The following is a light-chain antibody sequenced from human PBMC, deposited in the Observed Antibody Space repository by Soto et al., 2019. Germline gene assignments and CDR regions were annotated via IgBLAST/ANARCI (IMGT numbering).Light chain of an antibody. V-gene: IGKV3D-11*02. CDR3: QQRTNWHIT. CDR2: GAS. J-gene: IGKJ5*01. Sequence: EIVMTQSPATLSVSPGERATLSCRASQSVSINLAWYQQKPGQAPRLLIYGASTRATGIPARFSGSGPGTDFTLTISGLEPEDFAVYYCQQRTNWHITFGQGTRLENK. CDR1: QSVSIN.